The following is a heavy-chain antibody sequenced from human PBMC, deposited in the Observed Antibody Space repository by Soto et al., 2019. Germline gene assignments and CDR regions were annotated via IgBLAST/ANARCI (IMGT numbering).Heavy chain of an antibody. CDR2: IYYSGST. Sequence: SETLSLTCTVSGGSISIGGYDWSCIRQHPGKGLEWIGYIYYSGSTYYNPSLKSRVTISVDTSKNQFSLKLSSVTAADTAVYYCARDSHHPHSSGWYPPYGMDVWGQGTTVTVSS. J-gene: IGHJ6*02. V-gene: IGHV4-31*03. CDR3: ARDSHHPHSSGWYPPYGMDV. CDR1: GGSISIGGYD. D-gene: IGHD6-19*01.